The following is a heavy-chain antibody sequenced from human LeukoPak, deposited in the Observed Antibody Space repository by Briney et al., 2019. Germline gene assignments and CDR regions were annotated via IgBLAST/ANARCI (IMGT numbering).Heavy chain of an antibody. CDR3: ASLQRGWYFDY. J-gene: IGHJ4*02. V-gene: IGHV3-21*01. CDR2: ISSSSSYI. CDR1: GPTFSSYS. D-gene: IGHD4-11*01. Sequence: PGGSLRLSCAAYGPTFSSYSMNWVRQAPGKGLEWVSSISSSSSYIYDADSVQGRFTISRDNAKNSLYLQMNSVRAEDTAVYYCASLQRGWYFDYWGQGTLVTVSS.